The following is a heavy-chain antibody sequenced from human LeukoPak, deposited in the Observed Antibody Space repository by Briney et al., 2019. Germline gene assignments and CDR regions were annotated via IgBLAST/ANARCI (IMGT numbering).Heavy chain of an antibody. CDR3: AKDRGSGSYHVGVEY. CDR1: GFTFSSYA. CDR2: ISGSGGST. Sequence: GGSLRLSCAASGFTFSSYAMHWVRQAPGKGLEWVSAISGSGGSTYYADSVKGRFTISRDNSKNTLYLQMNSLRAEDTAVYYCAKDRGSGSYHVGVEYWGQGTLVTVSS. D-gene: IGHD1-26*01. V-gene: IGHV3-23*01. J-gene: IGHJ4*02.